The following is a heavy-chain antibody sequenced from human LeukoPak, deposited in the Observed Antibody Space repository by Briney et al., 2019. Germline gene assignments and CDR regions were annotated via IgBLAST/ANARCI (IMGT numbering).Heavy chain of an antibody. D-gene: IGHD5-18*01. CDR2: INPDGAFI. CDR3: ARGLSCNTADL. CDR1: GFTYTDYW. J-gene: IGHJ5*02. Sequence: GGSLRLSCVMSGFTYTDYWMHWFRQAPGKGPVWVSRINPDGAFIDYADSVKGRFSISRDNAKNLLYLQMNGLRADDTAVYYCARGLSCNTADLWGKGILVTVSS. V-gene: IGHV3-74*01.